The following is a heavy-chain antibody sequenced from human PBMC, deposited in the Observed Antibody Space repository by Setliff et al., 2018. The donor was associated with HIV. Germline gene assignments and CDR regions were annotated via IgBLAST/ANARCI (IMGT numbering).Heavy chain of an antibody. D-gene: IGHD5-18*01. CDR2: ISSTSSYI. CDR3: AKEGTYRGYSYGYSYYLDY. J-gene: IGHJ4*02. Sequence: GGSLRLSCAASGFTFSTYSMNWVRQAPGKGLEWVSSISSTSSYIYYADSVKGRFTISRDNAKNSLYLQMNSLRAEDTAVYYCAKEGTYRGYSYGYSYYLDYGGQGTLVTVSS. V-gene: IGHV3-21*01. CDR1: GFTFSTYS.